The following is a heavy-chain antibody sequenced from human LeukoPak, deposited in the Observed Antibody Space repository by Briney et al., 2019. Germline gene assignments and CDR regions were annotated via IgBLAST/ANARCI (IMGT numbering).Heavy chain of an antibody. CDR2: VYPTGST. J-gene: IGHJ3*01. V-gene: IGHV4-4*07. CDR3: AREMHNYGSDGLDV. CDR1: GGSISSYY. Sequence: SETLSLTCTVSGGSISSYYWSWIRQPAGKGLEWIGRVYPTGSTNYSPSLKSRVTMSVDTSKDQFSLYLTSVTAADTAVYYCAREMHNYGSDGLDVWGQGTMVTVSS. D-gene: IGHD5-18*01.